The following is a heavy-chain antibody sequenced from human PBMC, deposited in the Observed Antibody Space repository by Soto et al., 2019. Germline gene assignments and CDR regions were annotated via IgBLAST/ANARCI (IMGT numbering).Heavy chain of an antibody. D-gene: IGHD6-19*01. J-gene: IGHJ5*02. CDR3: ARDVRWVQQWLVTDWFDP. CDR1: GGSFSGYY. V-gene: IGHV4-34*01. CDR2: INHSGST. Sequence: SETLSLTCAVYGGSFSGYYWSWIRQPPGKGLEWIGEINHSGSTNYNPSLKSRVTISVDTSKNQFSLKLTSVTAADTAVYYCARDVRWVQQWLVTDWFDPWGQGTLVTVSS.